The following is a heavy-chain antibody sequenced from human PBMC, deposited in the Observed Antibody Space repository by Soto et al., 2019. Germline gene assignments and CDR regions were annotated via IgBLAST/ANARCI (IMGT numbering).Heavy chain of an antibody. D-gene: IGHD3-16*01. V-gene: IGHV6-1*01. J-gene: IGHJ3*02. Sequence: PSHTLSLTCAISWDSVSSNSAAWTWIRQSPSRGLEWLGRTYYRSKWYNDYAVSVKSRITVNTDTSKNQFSRQLNSVTPEDTAVYYCATTTFDNAFDIWAQGTMVTV. CDR2: TYYRSKWYN. CDR3: ATTTFDNAFDI. CDR1: WDSVSSNSAA.